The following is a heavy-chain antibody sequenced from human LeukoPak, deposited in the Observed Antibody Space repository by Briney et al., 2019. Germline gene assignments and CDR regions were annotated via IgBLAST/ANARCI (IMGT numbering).Heavy chain of an antibody. D-gene: IGHD3-3*01. J-gene: IGHJ4*02. CDR1: GGSLSGYY. Sequence: SETLSLTCAVCGGSLSGYYWSWIRQPPGKGLEWIGEINHSGSTNYNPSLKSRVTISLDTSKNQFSLELSSVTAADTAVYYCARVPLRFLEPFDYWGQGTLATVSS. CDR3: ARVPLRFLEPFDY. CDR2: INHSGST. V-gene: IGHV4-34*01.